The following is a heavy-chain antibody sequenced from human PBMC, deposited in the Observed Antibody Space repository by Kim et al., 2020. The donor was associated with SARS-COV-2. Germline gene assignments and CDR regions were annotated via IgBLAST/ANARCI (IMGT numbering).Heavy chain of an antibody. D-gene: IGHD6-13*01. CDR2: ISSSSTTI. Sequence: GGSLRLSCAASGFTFSDYTMNWVRQAPGKGLEWVSFISSSSTTIYYADSVKGRFTISRDNAKNSLFLQMNSLRAEDTAVYYCTRSPLYSSRWLFDYWGQGPVDTVSS. J-gene: IGHJ4*02. V-gene: IGHV3-48*04. CDR1: GFTFSDYT. CDR3: TRSPLYSSRWLFDY.